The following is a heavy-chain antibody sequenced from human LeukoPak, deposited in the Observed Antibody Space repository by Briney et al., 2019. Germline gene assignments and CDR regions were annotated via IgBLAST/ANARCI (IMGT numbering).Heavy chain of an antibody. Sequence: PGGSLRLSCAASGFTFSTYAMNWVRQAPGKGLEWVAVISYDGSNKYYADSVKGRFTISRDNSKNTLYLQMNSLRAEDTAVYYCAKAAVAGTVYFDYWGQGTLVTVSS. CDR2: ISYDGSNK. D-gene: IGHD6-19*01. V-gene: IGHV3-30*18. J-gene: IGHJ4*02. CDR1: GFTFSTYA. CDR3: AKAAVAGTVYFDY.